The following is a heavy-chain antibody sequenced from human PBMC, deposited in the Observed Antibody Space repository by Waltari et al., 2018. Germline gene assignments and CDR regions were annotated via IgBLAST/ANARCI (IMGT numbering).Heavy chain of an antibody. Sequence: EVQLLESGGGLAQPGGSLRLSCEAPGFTFSNYAMGWVRQAPGKGLEWVSSISGSGAGTYYAESVNGRFTISRDNSKNTVFLYMSSLRAEDTAIYFCAKDRGFYDASGYYDAFDLWGQGTMVTVSS. CDR1: GFTFSNYA. CDR3: AKDRGFYDASGYYDAFDL. V-gene: IGHV3-23*01. CDR2: ISGSGAGT. J-gene: IGHJ3*01. D-gene: IGHD3-22*01.